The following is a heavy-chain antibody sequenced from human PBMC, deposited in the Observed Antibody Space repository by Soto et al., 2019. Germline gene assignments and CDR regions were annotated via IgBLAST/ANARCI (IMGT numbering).Heavy chain of an antibody. Sequence: EVQLVESGGGLVQPGGSLRLSCAASGFSFSNTWMHWVRQAPGKGLVWVSNVNSDGSNTNYADFVKGRFTVSRDNARNTVYLQMNSLRADDTAVYYCAKEWSYDLDVWGQGTTVTVSS. J-gene: IGHJ6*02. CDR1: GFSFSNTW. V-gene: IGHV3-74*01. CDR3: AKEWSYDLDV. D-gene: IGHD3-3*01. CDR2: VNSDGSNT.